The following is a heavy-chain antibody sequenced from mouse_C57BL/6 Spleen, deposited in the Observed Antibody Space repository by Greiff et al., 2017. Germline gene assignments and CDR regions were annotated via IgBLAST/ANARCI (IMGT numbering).Heavy chain of an antibody. CDR2: IYPGDGDT. V-gene: IGHV1-80*01. Sequence: QVQLQQSGAELVKPGASVKISCKASGYAFSSYWMNWVKQRPGKGLEWIGQIYPGDGDTNYNGKFKGKATLTADKSSSTAYMQLSSLTSEDSAVXFCARSGGFHWYFDVWGTGTTVTVSS. J-gene: IGHJ1*03. CDR1: GYAFSSYW. CDR3: ARSGGFHWYFDV. D-gene: IGHD3-1*01.